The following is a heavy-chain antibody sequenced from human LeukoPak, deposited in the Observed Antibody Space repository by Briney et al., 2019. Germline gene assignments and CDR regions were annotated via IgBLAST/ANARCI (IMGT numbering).Heavy chain of an antibody. J-gene: IGHJ3*02. D-gene: IGHD6-19*01. CDR2: INPNSGGT. CDR3: ASLVAGTYAFDI. Sequence: ASVKVSCKASGYTFTGYYMHWVRQAPGQGLEWMGWINPNSGGTNYAQKFQGRVTMTTDTSTSTAYMELRSLRSDDTAVYYCASLVAGTYAFDIWGQGTMVTVSS. CDR1: GYTFTGYY. V-gene: IGHV1-2*02.